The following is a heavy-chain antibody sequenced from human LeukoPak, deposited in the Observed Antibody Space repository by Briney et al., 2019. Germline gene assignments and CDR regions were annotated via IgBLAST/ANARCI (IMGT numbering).Heavy chain of an antibody. CDR3: ARVYNWNYYHYYMDV. D-gene: IGHD1-20*01. CDR2: ISSSSSYI. CDR1: GFTFSSYS. J-gene: IGHJ6*03. V-gene: IGHV3-21*01. Sequence: GGSLRLSCAASGFTFSSYSMNWVRQAPGKGLEWVSSISSSSSYIYYADSVKGRFTISRDNAKNSLYLQMNSLRAEDTAVYYCARVYNWNYYHYYMDVWGKGTTVTVSS.